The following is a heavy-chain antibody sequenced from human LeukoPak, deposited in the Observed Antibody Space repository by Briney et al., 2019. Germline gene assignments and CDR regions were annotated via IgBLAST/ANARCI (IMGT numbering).Heavy chain of an antibody. CDR2: ISYDGSNK. CDR3: ARGQYDYVWGSYRYGSRGDY. D-gene: IGHD3-16*02. V-gene: IGHV3-30*04. CDR1: GFTFSSYA. Sequence: PGGSLRLSCAASGFTFSSYAMHWVRQAPGKGLEWVAVISYDGSNKYYADSVKGRFTISRDNSKNTLYLQMNSLRAEDTAVYYCARGQYDYVWGSYRYGSRGDYWGQGTLVTVSS. J-gene: IGHJ4*02.